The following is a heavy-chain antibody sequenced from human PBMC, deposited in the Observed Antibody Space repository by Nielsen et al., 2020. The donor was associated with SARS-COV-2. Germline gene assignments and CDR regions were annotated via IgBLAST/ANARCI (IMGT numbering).Heavy chain of an antibody. CDR3: AKDRAIFMIYITRGGPDF. Sequence: WIRQPSGKGLEWVSYISTGGSTIYYADSVKGRFTISRDFSTSTLYLQMNSLRAEDTAMYYCAKDRAIFMIYITRGGPDFWGQGTLVTVSS. V-gene: IGHV3-11*04. CDR2: ISTGGSTI. J-gene: IGHJ4*02. D-gene: IGHD3/OR15-3a*01.